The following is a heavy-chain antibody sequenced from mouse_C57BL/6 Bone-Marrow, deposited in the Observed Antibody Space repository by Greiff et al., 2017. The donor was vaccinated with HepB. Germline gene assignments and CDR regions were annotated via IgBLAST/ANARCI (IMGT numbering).Heavy chain of an antibody. CDR2: INPSTGGT. CDR1: GYSFTGYY. V-gene: IGHV1-42*01. D-gene: IGHD1-1*01. Sequence: VQLQQSGPELVKPGASVKISCKASGYSFTGYYMNWVKQSPEKSLEWIGEINPSTGGTTYNQKFKAKATLTVDKSSSTAYMQLKSLTSEDSAVYYCNYGSSYDYFDYWGQGTTLTVSS. CDR3: NYGSSYDYFDY. J-gene: IGHJ2*01.